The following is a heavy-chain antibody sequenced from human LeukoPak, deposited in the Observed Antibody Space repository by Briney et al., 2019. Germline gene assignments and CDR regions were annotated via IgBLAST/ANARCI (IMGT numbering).Heavy chain of an antibody. CDR2: ISSNTGKT. Sequence: GASVKVSCEASGYTFATYGFCWVRQAPGHGLEWMGWISSNTGKTDYAQKFQGRVTLTTDTSTSTAYMELRSLRPDDTALYYCAKVAGDRMDYWGQGTLLTVSS. CDR1: GYTFATYG. V-gene: IGHV1-18*01. D-gene: IGHD6-13*01. CDR3: AKVAGDRMDY. J-gene: IGHJ4*02.